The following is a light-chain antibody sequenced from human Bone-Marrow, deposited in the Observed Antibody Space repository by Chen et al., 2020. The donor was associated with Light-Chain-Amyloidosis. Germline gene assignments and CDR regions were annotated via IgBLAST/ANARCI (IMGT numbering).Light chain of an antibody. CDR1: SSDVGSYNL. CDR3: CSYAGSSTPWV. Sequence: SALPQPASGSGSPGQAITISCTGTSSDVGSYNLVSWYQQHPGKAPKLMIYENIKRPSGVSNRFSGSKSGNTASLTISGLQAEDEADYYCCSYAGSSTPWVFGGGTKLTVL. J-gene: IGLJ3*02. V-gene: IGLV2-23*01. CDR2: ENI.